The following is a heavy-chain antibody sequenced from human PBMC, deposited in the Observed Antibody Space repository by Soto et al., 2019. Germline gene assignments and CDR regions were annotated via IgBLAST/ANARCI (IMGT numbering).Heavy chain of an antibody. J-gene: IGHJ4*02. CDR3: ARVPTQLWLPSYFDY. Sequence: VASVKVSCKASGYTFTSYGISWVRQAPGQGLEWMGWISAYNGNTNYAQKLQGRVTMTTDTSTSTAYMELRSLRSDDTAVYYCARVPTQLWLPSYFDYWGQGTLVTVSS. CDR1: GYTFTSYG. CDR2: ISAYNGNT. V-gene: IGHV1-18*04. D-gene: IGHD5-18*01.